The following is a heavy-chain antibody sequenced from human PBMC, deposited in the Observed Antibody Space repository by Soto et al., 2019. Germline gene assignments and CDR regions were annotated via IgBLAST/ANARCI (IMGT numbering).Heavy chain of an antibody. Sequence: QVQLQESGPGLVKPSGTLSLTCAVSGGSISSSNWWSWVRQPPGKGLEWIGEIYHSGSTNYNPSLKSRVTISVDKSKNQSSLKLSSVTAADTAVYYCARDVRPSIAARPRGWFDPWGQGTLVTVSS. V-gene: IGHV4-4*02. CDR1: GGSISSSNW. D-gene: IGHD6-6*01. J-gene: IGHJ5*02. CDR3: ARDVRPSIAARPRGWFDP. CDR2: IYHSGST.